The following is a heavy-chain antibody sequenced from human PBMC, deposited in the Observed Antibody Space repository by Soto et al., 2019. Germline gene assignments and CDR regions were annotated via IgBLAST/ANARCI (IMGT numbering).Heavy chain of an antibody. CDR3: ANPIDL. CDR2: IYYSGST. V-gene: IGHV4-39*01. CDR1: GVSIISSRYY. Sequence: SETLSLTCTVSGVSIISSRYYWVLIRQPPGKGLEWIGSIYYSGSTNYNPSLKNRVTISVDTSKNQFSLKLSSATAADTALYYCANPIDLWGQGTLVSVSS. J-gene: IGHJ5*02.